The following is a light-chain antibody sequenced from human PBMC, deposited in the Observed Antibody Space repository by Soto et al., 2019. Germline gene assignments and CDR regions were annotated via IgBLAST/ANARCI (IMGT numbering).Light chain of an antibody. CDR2: GVS. Sequence: QSVLTQPASVSGSPGQSITISCAGTSSDVGSYNYVSWYQQHPGKAPKLMIYGVSNRPSGVSYRFSGSKSGNTASLTISGLQAEDESDYFCTSYTGSATLVVFGGGTKVTVL. CDR3: TSYTGSATLVV. CDR1: SSDVGSYNY. V-gene: IGLV2-14*01. J-gene: IGLJ3*02.